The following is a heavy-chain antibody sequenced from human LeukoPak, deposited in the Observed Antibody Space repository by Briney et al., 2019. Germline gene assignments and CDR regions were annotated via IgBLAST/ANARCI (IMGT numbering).Heavy chain of an antibody. V-gene: IGHV3-30*04. CDR3: ARDPCLQGFGESWCGLDV. D-gene: IGHD3-10*01. CDR2: ISYDGSNK. Sequence: PGRSLRLSCAASGFTFSSYAMHWVRQAPGKGLEWVAVISYDGSNKYYADSVKGRFTIFRDNSKNTLYLQMNRLRAEDTAVYYCARDPCLQGFGESWCGLDVWGKGTRSPSPQ. J-gene: IGHJ6*04. CDR1: GFTFSSYA.